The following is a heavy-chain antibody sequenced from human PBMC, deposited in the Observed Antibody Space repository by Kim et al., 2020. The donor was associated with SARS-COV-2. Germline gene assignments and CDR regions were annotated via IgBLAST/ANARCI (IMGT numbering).Heavy chain of an antibody. CDR3: ARFGLRWYNYYYYGMDV. V-gene: IGHV3-48*03. J-gene: IGHJ6*02. CDR2: ISSSGSTI. Sequence: GGSLRLSCAASGFTFSSYEMNWVRQAPGKGLEWVSYISSSGSTIYYADSVKGRFTISRDNAKNSLYLQMNSLRAEDTAVYYCARFGLRWYNYYYYGMDVWGQGTTVTVSS. D-gene: IGHD4-17*01. CDR1: GFTFSSYE.